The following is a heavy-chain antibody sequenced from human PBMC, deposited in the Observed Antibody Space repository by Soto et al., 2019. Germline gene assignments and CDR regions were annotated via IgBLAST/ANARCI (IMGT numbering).Heavy chain of an antibody. V-gene: IGHV3-33*01. CDR1: GFTFSNFG. CDR2: IWHDGKNK. Sequence: QVQVVESGGGVVQPGTSLRLSCAASGFTFSNFGRHWVRQAPGKGLEWVAVIWHDGKNKYYADSAKGRFTISRDNSKNTLYLQMNSLRAEDTAVYYCARDPGQDEAMDYWGQGTLVTVSS. J-gene: IGHJ4*02. CDR3: ARDPGQDEAMDY.